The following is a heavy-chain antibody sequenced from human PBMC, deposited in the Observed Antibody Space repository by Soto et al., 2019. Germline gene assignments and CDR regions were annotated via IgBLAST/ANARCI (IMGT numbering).Heavy chain of an antibody. CDR1: GFTFSSYA. D-gene: IGHD3-10*01. V-gene: IGHV3-21*04. Sequence: PGGSLRLSCAASGFTFSSYAMSWVRQAPGKGLEWVSAISSSSSYIYYADSVKGRFTISRDNAKNSLYLQMNSLRAEDTAVYYCARVYYYGSGPPVRFDPWGQGTLVTVSS. J-gene: IGHJ5*02. CDR3: ARVYYYGSGPPVRFDP. CDR2: ISSSSSYI.